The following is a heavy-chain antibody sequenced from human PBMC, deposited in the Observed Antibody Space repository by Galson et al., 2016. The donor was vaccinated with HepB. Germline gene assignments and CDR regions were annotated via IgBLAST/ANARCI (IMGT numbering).Heavy chain of an antibody. CDR1: GYTFTSYG. V-gene: IGHV1-18*04. CDR2: ISTNTGRT. D-gene: IGHD6-19*01. Sequence: SVKVSCKASGYTFTSYGISWLRKAPGQSLEWIGWISTNTGRTNFAQKVQDRVTLTTDTPTNTAYMELGSLRSDDTAVYYCARDRPQQWPDYYFFGLDFWGQGTTVIGSS. J-gene: IGHJ6*02. CDR3: ARDRPQQWPDYYFFGLDF.